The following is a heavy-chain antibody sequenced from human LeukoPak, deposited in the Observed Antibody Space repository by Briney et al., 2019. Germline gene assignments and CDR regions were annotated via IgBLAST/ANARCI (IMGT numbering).Heavy chain of an antibody. J-gene: IGHJ5*02. CDR1: GGSISSYY. Sequence: SETLFLTCTVSGGSISSYYWSWIRQPPGKGLEWIGYIYYSGSTNYNPSLKSRVTISVDTSKNQFSLKLSSVTAADTAVYYCARDPSPGPGVVILGWFDPWGQGTLVTVSS. CDR2: IYYSGST. V-gene: IGHV4-59*12. CDR3: ARDPSPGPGVVILGWFDP. D-gene: IGHD3-3*01.